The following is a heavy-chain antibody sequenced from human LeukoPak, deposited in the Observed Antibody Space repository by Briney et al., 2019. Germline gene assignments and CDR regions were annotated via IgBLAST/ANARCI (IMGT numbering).Heavy chain of an antibody. CDR1: GGSISSSNW. CDR3: ARAVVPAAMDRRVIYYFDY. V-gene: IGHV4-4*02. J-gene: IGHJ4*02. Sequence: SETLSLTCAVSGGSISSSNWWSWVRQPPGKGLEWIGEIYHSGSTYYNPSLKSRVTISVDRSKNQFSLKLSSVTAADTAVYYCARAVVPAAMDRRVIYYFDYWGQGTLVTVSS. D-gene: IGHD2-2*01. CDR2: IYHSGST.